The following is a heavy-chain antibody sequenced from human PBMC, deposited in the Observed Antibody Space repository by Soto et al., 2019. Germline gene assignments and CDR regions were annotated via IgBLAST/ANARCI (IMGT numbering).Heavy chain of an antibody. Sequence: EVQLVESGGGLVQPGGSLRLSCAASGFTFSSYWMSWVRQAPGKWLEWVANIKQDGSEKYYVDSVKGRFTISRDNAKNSLYLQMNSLRAEDTAVYYCASATVRGVIFDYWGQGTLVTVSS. CDR3: ASATVRGVIFDY. V-gene: IGHV3-7*01. CDR2: IKQDGSEK. D-gene: IGHD3-10*01. CDR1: GFTFSSYW. J-gene: IGHJ4*02.